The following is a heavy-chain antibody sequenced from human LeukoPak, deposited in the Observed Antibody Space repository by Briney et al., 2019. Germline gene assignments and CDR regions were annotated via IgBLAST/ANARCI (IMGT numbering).Heavy chain of an antibody. CDR1: GYSISSGYY. V-gene: IGHV4-38-2*02. CDR2: IYHSGST. J-gene: IGHJ4*02. D-gene: IGHD6-13*01. CDR3: ARVEGAAAGFDY. Sequence: SETLSLTCTVSGYSISSGYYWGWIRQPPGKGLEWIGSIYHSGSTYYNPSLKSRVTISVDTSKNQFSLKLSSVTAADTAVYYCARVEGAAAGFDYWGQGTLVTVSS.